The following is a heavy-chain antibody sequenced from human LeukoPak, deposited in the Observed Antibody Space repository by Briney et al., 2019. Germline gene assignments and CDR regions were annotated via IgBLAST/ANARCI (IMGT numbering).Heavy chain of an antibody. V-gene: IGHV4-39*01. D-gene: IGHD2-8*02. J-gene: IGHJ5*02. CDR1: GGSISSSSYY. CDR3: ARHELGVVGLLVDNWFDP. CDR2: IYYSGST. Sequence: TPSETLSLTCTVSGGSISSSSYYWGWTRQPPGKGLEWIGSIYYSGSTYYNPSLKSRVTISVDTSKNQFSLKLSSVTAADTAVYYCARHELGVVGLLVDNWFDPWGQGTLVTVSS.